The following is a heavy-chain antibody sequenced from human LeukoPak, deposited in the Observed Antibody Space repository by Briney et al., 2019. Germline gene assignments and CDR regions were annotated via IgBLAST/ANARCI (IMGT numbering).Heavy chain of an antibody. V-gene: IGHV4-59*01. J-gene: IGHJ4*02. CDR1: GGSISSYY. D-gene: IGHD3-3*01. CDR3: ARGVPEYYDFWSGYFYYFDY. Sequence: SGTLSLTCTVSGGSISSYYWSWIRQPPGKGLEWIGYIYYSGSTNYNPSLKSRVTISADTSKNQFSLKLTSVTAADTAVYYCARGVPEYYDFWSGYFYYFDYWGQGTLVTVSS. CDR2: IYYSGST.